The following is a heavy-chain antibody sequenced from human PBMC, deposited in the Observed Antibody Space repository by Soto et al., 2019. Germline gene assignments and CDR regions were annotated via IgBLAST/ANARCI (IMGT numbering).Heavy chain of an antibody. CDR3: ARDSSGYYGPLDY. CDR2: IWYDGSNK. Sequence: PGGSLRLSCAASGFTFSSYGMHWVRQAPGKGLEWVAVIWYDGSNKYYADSVKGRFTISRDNSKNTLYLQMNSLRAEDTAVYYCARDSSGYYGPLDYWGQGTLVTVSS. D-gene: IGHD3-22*01. CDR1: GFTFSSYG. V-gene: IGHV3-33*01. J-gene: IGHJ4*02.